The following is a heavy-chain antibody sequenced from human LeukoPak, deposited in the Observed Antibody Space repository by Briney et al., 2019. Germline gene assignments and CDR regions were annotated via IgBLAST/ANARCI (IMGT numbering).Heavy chain of an antibody. V-gene: IGHV4-59*01. CDR1: GGSIIDYY. CDR2: IYYSGNT. CDR3: ARVYGSYSPDS. J-gene: IGHJ4*02. D-gene: IGHD1-26*01. Sequence: SETLSLTCTVTGGSIIDYYWSWLRQPPGKGLEWIGYIYYSGNTYYNPSLKSRVSISVDTSKNQFSLNLRFVTAADTAMYYCARVYGSYSPDSWGQGTLVTVSS.